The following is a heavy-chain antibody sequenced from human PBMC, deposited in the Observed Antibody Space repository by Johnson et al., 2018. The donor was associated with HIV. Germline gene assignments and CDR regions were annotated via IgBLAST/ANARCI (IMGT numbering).Heavy chain of an antibody. D-gene: IGHD5-18*01. CDR3: ARGGIRGYSYGPGAFDI. J-gene: IGHJ3*02. Sequence: QVQLVESGGGVVQPGRSLRLSCAASGFTFSSYAMHWVRQAPGKGLEWVAVISYDGSNKYYADSVKGRFTISRDNSKNTLYLQMNSLRAEDTAVYYCARGGIRGYSYGPGAFDIWGQGTMVTVSS. CDR1: GFTFSSYA. V-gene: IGHV3-30*14. CDR2: ISYDGSNK.